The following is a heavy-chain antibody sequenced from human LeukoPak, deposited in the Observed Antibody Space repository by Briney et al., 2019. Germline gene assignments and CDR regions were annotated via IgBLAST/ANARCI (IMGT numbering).Heavy chain of an antibody. D-gene: IGHD3-3*01. CDR1: GFTFSSYW. V-gene: IGHV3-7*01. CDR2: IKQDGSEK. J-gene: IGHJ4*02. Sequence: PGGSLRLSCAASGFTFSSYWMSWVRQAPGKGLEWVANIKQDGSEKYYVDSVKGRFTISRDNAKNSLYLQMNSLRAEDTAVYYCARETHFWEWYYFDYWGQGTLVTVSS. CDR3: ARETHFWEWYYFDY.